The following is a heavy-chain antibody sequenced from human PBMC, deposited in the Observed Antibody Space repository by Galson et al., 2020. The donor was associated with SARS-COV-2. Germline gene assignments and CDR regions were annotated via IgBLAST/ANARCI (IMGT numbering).Heavy chain of an antibody. V-gene: IGHV3-9*01. CDR3: AKDIGVVPAAIGDY. CDR2: ISWNSGSI. Sequence: SLKISCAASGFTFDDYAMHWVRQAPGKGLEWVSGISWNSGSIGYADSVKGRFTISRDNAKNSLYLQMNSLRAEDTALYYCAKDIGVVPAAIGDYGGQGTLVTVSS. CDR1: GFTFDDYA. D-gene: IGHD2-2*01. J-gene: IGHJ4*02.